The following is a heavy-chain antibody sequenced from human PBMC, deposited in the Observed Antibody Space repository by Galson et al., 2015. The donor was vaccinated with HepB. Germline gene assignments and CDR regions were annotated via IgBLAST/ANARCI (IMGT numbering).Heavy chain of an antibody. Sequence: SLRLSCAASGFTFSSYAMHWVRQAPGKGLEGVAVISYDGSNKYYADSVKGRFTISRDDSKNTLYLQMNSLRVEDTAVYYCARGARYSSGWQEQYYYYGMDVWGQGTTVTVSS. J-gene: IGHJ6*02. CDR3: ARGARYSSGWQEQYYYYGMDV. CDR1: GFTFSSYA. V-gene: IGHV3-30*04. CDR2: ISYDGSNK. D-gene: IGHD6-19*01.